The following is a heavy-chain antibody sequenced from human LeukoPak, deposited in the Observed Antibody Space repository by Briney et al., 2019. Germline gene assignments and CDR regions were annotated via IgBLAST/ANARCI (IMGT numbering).Heavy chain of an antibody. CDR2: ISYDGSNK. D-gene: IGHD6-19*01. J-gene: IGHJ4*02. V-gene: IGHV3-30*04. Sequence: GGSLLLSCAASGFTFISYAMHWVRQAPGKGLEGVAVISYDGSNKYYADSVKGRFTISRDNSKNTLYLQMNSLRAEDTAVYYCARDQEQWLAQTIDYWGQGTLVTVSS. CDR3: ARDQEQWLAQTIDY. CDR1: GFTFISYA.